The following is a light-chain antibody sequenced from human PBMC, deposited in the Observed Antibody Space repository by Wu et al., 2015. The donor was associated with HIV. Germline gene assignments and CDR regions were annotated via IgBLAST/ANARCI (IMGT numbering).Light chain of an antibody. J-gene: IGKJ4*01. CDR2: AAS. V-gene: IGKV1-8*01. Sequence: AIRMTQSPSSLSASTGDRVTITCRASQGISSYLAWFQQKPEKAPKLLIYAASTLQSGVPSRFSGSGSGTDFTLTISCLQSEDFATYYCQQYYSYPLTFGGGPRWRSN. CDR3: QQYYSYPLT. CDR1: QGISSY.